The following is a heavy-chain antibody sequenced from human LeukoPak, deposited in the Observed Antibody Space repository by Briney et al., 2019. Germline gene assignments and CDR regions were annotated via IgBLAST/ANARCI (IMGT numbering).Heavy chain of an antibody. CDR2: NYHSGST. D-gene: IGHD2-2*01. CDR1: GYSISSGYY. CDR3: ASRLVVPAAIFDY. V-gene: IGHV4-38-2*02. J-gene: IGHJ4*02. Sequence: SETLSLTCTVSGYSISSGYYWGWIRQPPGKGLEWIGSNYHSGSTYYNPSLKSRVTISVDTSKNQFSLKLSSVTAADTAVYYCASRLVVPAAIFDYWGQGTLVTVSS.